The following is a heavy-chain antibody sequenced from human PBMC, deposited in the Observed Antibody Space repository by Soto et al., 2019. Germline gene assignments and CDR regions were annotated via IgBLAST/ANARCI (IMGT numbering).Heavy chain of an antibody. CDR2: ISYDGSNK. D-gene: IGHD6-19*01. CDR3: AKGKQWLPEGFDI. J-gene: IGHJ3*02. V-gene: IGHV3-30*18. CDR1: GFTFSSYG. Sequence: QVQLVESGGGVVPPGRYLRLSCAASGFTFSSYGMHWVRRAPGKGLEWVAVISYDGSNKYYADSVKGRFTISRDNSKTTLYLQMNSLRAEDTAVYYCAKGKQWLPEGFDIWGQGTMVTVSS.